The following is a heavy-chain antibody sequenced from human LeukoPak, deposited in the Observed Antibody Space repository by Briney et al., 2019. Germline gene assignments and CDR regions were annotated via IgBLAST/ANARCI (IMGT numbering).Heavy chain of an antibody. CDR3: ARGGTYYDYVWGSYRYFDY. CDR2: INHSGST. V-gene: IGHV4-34*01. D-gene: IGHD3-16*02. CDR1: GGSFSGYY. J-gene: IGHJ4*02. Sequence: SETLSLTCAAYGGSFSGYYWSWIRQPPGKGLEWIGEINHSGSTNYNPSLKSRVTISVDTSKNQFSLKLSSVTAADTAVYYCARGGTYYDYVWGSYRYFDYWGQGTLVTVSS.